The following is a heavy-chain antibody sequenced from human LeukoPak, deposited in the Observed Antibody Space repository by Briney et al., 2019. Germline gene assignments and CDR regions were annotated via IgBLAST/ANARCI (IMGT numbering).Heavy chain of an antibody. CDR3: ARGRVSSSSWSSTYYYYFHMDV. J-gene: IGHJ6*03. V-gene: IGHV4-59*11. CDR2: IDHTGST. D-gene: IGHD6-13*01. Sequence: SETLSLICSVSGDSISMHYWSWIRQPPGKGLEWIGYIDHTGSTDYNPSLNSRVTISRDTSKNHFSLELSSVTAADTAVYFCARGRVSSSSWSSTYYYYFHMDVWGKGATVTVSS. CDR1: GDSISMHY.